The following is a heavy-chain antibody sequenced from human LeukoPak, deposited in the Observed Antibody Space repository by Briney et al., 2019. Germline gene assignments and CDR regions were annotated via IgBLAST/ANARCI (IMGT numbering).Heavy chain of an antibody. J-gene: IGHJ4*02. Sequence: SQTLSLTCTVSGGSISSGGYYWSWIRQHPGKGLEWIGYSYYSGSTYYNPSLKSRVTISVDTSKNQFSLKLSSVTAADTAVYYCARSPVGIVVVPAAIPFDYWGQGTLVTVSS. D-gene: IGHD2-2*03. V-gene: IGHV4-31*03. CDR1: GGSISSGGYY. CDR2: SYYSGST. CDR3: ARSPVGIVVVPAAIPFDY.